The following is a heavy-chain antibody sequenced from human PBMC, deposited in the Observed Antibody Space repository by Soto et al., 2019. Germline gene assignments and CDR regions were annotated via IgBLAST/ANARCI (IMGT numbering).Heavy chain of an antibody. CDR1: GGTFSSYA. CDR2: IIPIFGTA. J-gene: IGHJ4*02. D-gene: IGHD1-26*01. Sequence: QVQLVQSGAEVKKPGSSVKVSCKASGGTFSSYAISWVRQAPGQGLEWMGGIIPIFGTANYAQKFQGRVTITADESTSPPYREPGSLRSEDTAVYYCARTRESGGYRADYWGQGTLVTVSS. CDR3: ARTRESGGYRADY. V-gene: IGHV1-69*12.